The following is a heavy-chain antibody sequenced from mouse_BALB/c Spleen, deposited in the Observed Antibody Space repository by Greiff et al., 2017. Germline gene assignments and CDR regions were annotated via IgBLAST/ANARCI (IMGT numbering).Heavy chain of an antibody. CDR3: AKRDYDYAIDY. Sequence: EVKLVDSGGGLVQPGGSLKLSCAASGFTFSSYTMSWVRQTPEKRLEWVAYISNGGGSTYYPDTVKGRCTISRDNAKNTLYLQMSSLKSEDTAVYYWAKRDYDYAIDYWGQGTSVTVSS. J-gene: IGHJ4*01. CDR1: GFTFSSYT. D-gene: IGHD2-4*01. CDR2: ISNGGGST. V-gene: IGHV5-12-2*01.